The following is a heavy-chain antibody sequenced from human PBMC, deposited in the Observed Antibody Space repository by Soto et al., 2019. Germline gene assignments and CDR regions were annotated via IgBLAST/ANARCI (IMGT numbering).Heavy chain of an antibody. J-gene: IGHJ3*02. Sequence: ASVKGSCKASGYTFTRDGIGCVRQAPGQGLEWMGWISAYNGNTNYAQKLQGRVTMTTDTSTSTAYMELRSLRSDDTAVYYCASVNYYGSGDAFDIWGQGTMVTVSS. D-gene: IGHD3-10*01. CDR3: ASVNYYGSGDAFDI. CDR1: GYTFTRDG. V-gene: IGHV1-18*01. CDR2: ISAYNGNT.